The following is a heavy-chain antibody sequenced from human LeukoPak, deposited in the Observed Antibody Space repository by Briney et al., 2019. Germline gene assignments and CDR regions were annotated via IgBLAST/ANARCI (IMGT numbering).Heavy chain of an antibody. CDR2: INSDGSST. CDR3: ARGLLDWNHEPYFDY. CDR1: GFTFSSYW. J-gene: IGHJ4*02. Sequence: PGGSLRLSCAASGFTFSSYWMHWVRHAPGKGLVWVSRINSDGSSTSYADSVKGRFTISRDNAKNTLYLQMNSLRAEDTAVYYCARGLLDWNHEPYFDYWGQGTLVTVSS. V-gene: IGHV3-74*01. D-gene: IGHD3/OR15-3a*01.